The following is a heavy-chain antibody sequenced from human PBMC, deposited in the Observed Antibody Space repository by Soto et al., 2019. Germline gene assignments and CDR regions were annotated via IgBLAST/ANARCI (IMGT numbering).Heavy chain of an antibody. CDR1: AYSFTTYG. Sequence: GXSAKFSIQASAYSFTTYGMSWVRQAPGQGLEWMGWISAYNGNTNYAQKLQGRVTMTTDTSTSTAYMELRSLRSDDTAVYYCARSPLCFGELHFDYWGQGTLVTVSS. CDR2: ISAYNGNT. D-gene: IGHD3-10*01. V-gene: IGHV1-18*01. CDR3: ARSPLCFGELHFDY. J-gene: IGHJ4*02.